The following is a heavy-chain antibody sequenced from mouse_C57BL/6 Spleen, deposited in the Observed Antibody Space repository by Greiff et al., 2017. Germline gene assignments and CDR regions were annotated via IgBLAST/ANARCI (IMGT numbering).Heavy chain of an antibody. CDR3: AREGPGGNYAMDY. CDR1: GYTFTDYN. V-gene: IGHV1-18*01. Sequence: EVQLVESGPELVKPGASVKIPCKASGYTFTDYNMDWVKQSHGKSLEWIGDINPNNGGPIYNQKFKGKATLTVDKSSSTAYMELRSLTSEDTAVYYCAREGPGGNYAMDYWGQGTSVTVSS. CDR2: INPNNGGP. J-gene: IGHJ4*01.